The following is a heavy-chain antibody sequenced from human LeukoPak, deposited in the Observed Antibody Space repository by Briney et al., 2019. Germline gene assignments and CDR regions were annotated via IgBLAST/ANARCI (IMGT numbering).Heavy chain of an antibody. J-gene: IGHJ4*02. V-gene: IGHV4-61*09. CDR2: IYTSGST. Sequence: SQTLSLTCTVSGGSISSSSYYWSWIRQPAGKKLEWIGHIYTSGSTNYNPSLKSRVTISVDTSKNQFSLKLSSVTAADTAVYYCARAKLGSSGDYPFFDYWGQGTLVTVSS. CDR1: GGSISSSSYY. CDR3: ARAKLGSSGDYPFFDY. D-gene: IGHD3-22*01.